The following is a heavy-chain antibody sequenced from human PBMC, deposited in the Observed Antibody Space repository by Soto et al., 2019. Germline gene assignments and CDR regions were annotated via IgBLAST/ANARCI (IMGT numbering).Heavy chain of an antibody. CDR2: ITTSGGNT. Sequence: GGSLRLSCAASGFTFSTYAMSWVRQAPGKGLELVSTITTSGGNTYYADSVQGRFTISRDNSKNTLYLQMNSLRAEDTAVYYCAGRYCTNGVCYTNYYYYIDVWGNGTTVTVSS. J-gene: IGHJ6*03. D-gene: IGHD2-8*01. CDR1: GFTFSTYA. CDR3: AGRYCTNGVCYTNYYYYIDV. V-gene: IGHV3-23*01.